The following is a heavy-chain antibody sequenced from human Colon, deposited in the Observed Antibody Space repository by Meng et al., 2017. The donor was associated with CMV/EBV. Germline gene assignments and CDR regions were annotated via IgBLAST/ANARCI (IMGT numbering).Heavy chain of an antibody. CDR1: GYMFNRTN. D-gene: IGHD6-13*01. Sequence: SCKASGYMFNRTNINWVRQAPGQWLEWMGYINPKTANPTYVQGFTGRFVFSLDTSVSTAYLQISSLEAEDTAVYYCATGSVAADGKGYWGQGTLVTVSS. CDR2: INPKTANP. CDR3: ATGSVAADGKGY. V-gene: IGHV7-4-1*02. J-gene: IGHJ1*01.